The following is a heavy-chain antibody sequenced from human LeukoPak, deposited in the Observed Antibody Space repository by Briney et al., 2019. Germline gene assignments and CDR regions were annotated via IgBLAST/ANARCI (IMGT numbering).Heavy chain of an antibody. Sequence: GASVKVSCTASGGTFSSYAISWVRQAPGQGLEWMGGIIPIFGTANYAQKFQGRVTITTDESTSTAYMELSSLRSEDTAGYYCARDLSSSWYGGYYYYMDVWGKGTTVTVSS. CDR3: ARDLSSSWYGGYYYYMDV. D-gene: IGHD6-13*01. V-gene: IGHV1-69*05. CDR1: GGTFSSYA. J-gene: IGHJ6*03. CDR2: IIPIFGTA.